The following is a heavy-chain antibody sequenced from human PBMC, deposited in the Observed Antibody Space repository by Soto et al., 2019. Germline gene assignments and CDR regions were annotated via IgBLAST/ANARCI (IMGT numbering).Heavy chain of an antibody. CDR1: GFTFDDYA. Sequence: LRLSCAASGFTFDDYAMHWVRQAPGKGLEWVSGISWNSGSIGYADSVKGRFTISRDNAKNSLYLQMNSLRAEDTALYYCAKDRSSSAAFDIWGQGTMVTVSS. CDR2: ISWNSGSI. CDR3: AKDRSSSAAFDI. J-gene: IGHJ3*02. V-gene: IGHV3-9*01. D-gene: IGHD6-6*01.